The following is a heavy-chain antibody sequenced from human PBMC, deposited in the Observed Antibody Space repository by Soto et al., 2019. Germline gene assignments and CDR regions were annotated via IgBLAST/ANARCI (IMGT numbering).Heavy chain of an antibody. CDR1: GFSLSTSGVG. CDR2: IYWDDDK. J-gene: IGHJ5*02. Sequence: SGPTLVKPTQTLTLTCTFSGFSLSTSGVGVGWIRQPPGKALEWLALIYWDDDKRYSPSLKSRLTITKDTSKNQVVLTMTNMDPVDTATYYCAHTLRFLEWFAVNWFDPWGQGTLVTVSS. CDR3: AHTLRFLEWFAVNWFDP. D-gene: IGHD3-3*01. V-gene: IGHV2-5*02.